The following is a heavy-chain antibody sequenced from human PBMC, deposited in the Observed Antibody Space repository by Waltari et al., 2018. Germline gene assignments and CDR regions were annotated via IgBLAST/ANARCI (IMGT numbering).Heavy chain of an antibody. V-gene: IGHV4-34*01. CDR1: GGSFSGYY. CDR2: INHSGST. J-gene: IGHJ4*02. D-gene: IGHD6-19*01. CDR3: ARRVAVAGGDY. Sequence: QVQLQQWGAGLLKPSETLSLTCAVYGGSFSGYYWSWIRQPPGKGLEWIGEINHSGSTNYNPSLKSRVTISVDTSKNQFSLKLSSVTAADTAVYYCARRVAVAGGDYWGQGTLVTVSS.